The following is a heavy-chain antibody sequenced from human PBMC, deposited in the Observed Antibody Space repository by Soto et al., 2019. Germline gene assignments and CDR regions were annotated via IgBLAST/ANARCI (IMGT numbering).Heavy chain of an antibody. CDR3: TRGSGNSALDY. D-gene: IGHD1-26*01. J-gene: IGHJ4*02. Sequence: GGSLRLSFAASGFTFSSYWMHWVRQVPGKGLVWVSRINTDGSITTYLDSVKGRFTISRDYAKNTLNLHMNSLRAEDTALYYCTRGSGNSALDYWGQGT. CDR1: GFTFSSYW. CDR2: INTDGSIT. V-gene: IGHV3-74*03.